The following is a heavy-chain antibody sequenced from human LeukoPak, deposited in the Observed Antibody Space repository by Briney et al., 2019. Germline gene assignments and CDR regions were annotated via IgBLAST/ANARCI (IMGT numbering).Heavy chain of an antibody. D-gene: IGHD4-17*01. Sequence: ASVKVSCKASGGTFSSYAISWVRQAPGQGLEWMGRIIPILGIANYAQKFQGRVTITADKSTSTAYMELSSLRSEDTAVYYCARGPTGDYAFDPWGQGTLVTVSS. CDR3: ARGPTGDYAFDP. V-gene: IGHV1-69*04. J-gene: IGHJ5*02. CDR1: GGTFSSYA. CDR2: IIPILGIA.